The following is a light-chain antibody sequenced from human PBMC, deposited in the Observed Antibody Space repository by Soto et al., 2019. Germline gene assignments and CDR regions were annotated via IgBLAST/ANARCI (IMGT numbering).Light chain of an antibody. Sequence: DIQLTQFPSTLSASVGGTVTITCRASKNLLTYLAWYQQKPGRAPKLLIHDASTLEDGVPSRFSGSGSGTEFSLTISSLQPEDFAMYHCQQYTSDLYTFGQGPKLQ. CDR2: DAS. CDR3: QQYTSDLYT. CDR1: KNLLTY. V-gene: IGKV1-5*01. J-gene: IGKJ2*01.